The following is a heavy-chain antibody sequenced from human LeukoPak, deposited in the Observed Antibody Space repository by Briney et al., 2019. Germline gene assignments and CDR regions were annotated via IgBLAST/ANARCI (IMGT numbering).Heavy chain of an antibody. D-gene: IGHD3-22*01. CDR2: ISAYNGNT. Sequence: ASVKVSCKASGYTFTSYGISWVRQAPGQGLEWMGWISAYNGNTNYAQKLQGRVTMTTDTSTSTAYMELSRLRSDDTAVYYCAREANDSSGYYPKHDAFDIWGQGTMVTVSS. V-gene: IGHV1-18*01. J-gene: IGHJ3*02. CDR3: AREANDSSGYYPKHDAFDI. CDR1: GYTFTSYG.